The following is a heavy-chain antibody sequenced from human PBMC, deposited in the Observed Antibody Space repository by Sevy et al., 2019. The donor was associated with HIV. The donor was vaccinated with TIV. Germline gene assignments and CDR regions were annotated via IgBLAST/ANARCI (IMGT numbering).Heavy chain of an antibody. D-gene: IGHD3-10*01. J-gene: IGHJ6*02. Sequence: GGSLRLSCAASGFTLSSYAMTWVRQTPRKGLEWVSTITGSGGSTNYADSLKGRFTISTDNSKSFLYLQMNFLRAEDTAVYYCVKSGGGRRRNYYYYMDVWGQGTTVTVSS. V-gene: IGHV3-23*01. CDR2: ITGSGGST. CDR3: VKSGGGRRRNYYYYMDV. CDR1: GFTLSSYA.